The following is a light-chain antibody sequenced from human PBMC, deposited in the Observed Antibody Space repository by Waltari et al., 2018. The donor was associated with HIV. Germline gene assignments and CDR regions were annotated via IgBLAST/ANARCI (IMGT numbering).Light chain of an antibody. V-gene: IGLV1-44*01. CDR3: AVWDDSLGGAV. CDR2: IND. J-gene: IGLJ2*01. CDR1: GPNIGTYS. Sequence: QSVVTQPPSASGTPGQRVTISCSGSGPNIGTYSVNWYQHFPGTAPKLLIYINDQRPSGVPGRFSGSQSGTSASLAISGLQYDDEADYYCAVWDDSLGGAVFGGGTKLTVL.